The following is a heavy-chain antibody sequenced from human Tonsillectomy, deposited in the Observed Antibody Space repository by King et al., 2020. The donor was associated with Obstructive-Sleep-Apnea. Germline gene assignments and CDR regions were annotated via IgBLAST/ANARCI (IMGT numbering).Heavy chain of an antibody. CDR3: AGIVVVPAAMGWFDP. D-gene: IGHD2-2*01. V-gene: IGHV4-59*01. J-gene: IGHJ5*02. Sequence: VQLQESGPGLVKPSETLSLTCTVSGGSISSYYWSWIRQPPGKGLEWIGYIYYSGSTNYNPSLKSRGTISVDTSKNQFSLKLSSVTAADTAVYYCAGIVVVPAAMGWFDPWGQGTLVTVSS. CDR1: GGSISSYY. CDR2: IYYSGST.